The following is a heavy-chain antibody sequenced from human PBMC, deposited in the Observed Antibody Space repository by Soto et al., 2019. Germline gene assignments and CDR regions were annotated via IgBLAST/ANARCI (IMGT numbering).Heavy chain of an antibody. J-gene: IGHJ4*02. D-gene: IGHD3-10*01. Sequence: QVQLVESGGGVVQPGRSLRLSCAASGCTFSSYGMHWVRQAPGKGLEWVAVIWYDGSNKYYADSVKGRFTISRDNSKNTLYLQMNSLRAEDTAVYYCARAYYYGSGSYPNLDYWGQGTLVTVSS. CDR2: IWYDGSNK. CDR1: GCTFSSYG. CDR3: ARAYYYGSGSYPNLDY. V-gene: IGHV3-33*01.